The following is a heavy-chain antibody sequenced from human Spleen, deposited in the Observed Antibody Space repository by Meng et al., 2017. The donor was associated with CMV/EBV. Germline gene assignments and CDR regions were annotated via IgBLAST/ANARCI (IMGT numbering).Heavy chain of an antibody. D-gene: IGHD3-3*01. CDR3: ARGLYDFWSGYLGGNWFDP. J-gene: IGHJ5*02. Sequence: FSGYYWSWVRQPAGKGLEWIGEINHSGSTYYNPSLKGGVTISVDTSKNQFSLKLSSVTAADTAVYYCARGLYDFWSGYLGGNWFDPWGQGTLVTVSS. CDR2: INHSGST. V-gene: IGHV4-34*01. CDR1: FSGYY.